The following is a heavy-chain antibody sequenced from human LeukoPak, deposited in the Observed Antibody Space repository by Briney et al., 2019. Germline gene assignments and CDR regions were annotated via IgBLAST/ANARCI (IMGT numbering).Heavy chain of an antibody. D-gene: IGHD3-3*01. V-gene: IGHV4-4*02. Sequence: SETLSLTCAVSGGSISSSNWWTWVRQAPGKGLEWIGEIYHSGSTNYNPSLESRVTISLNTSKTQFSLKLSSVTAADTAVYYCARGTFWSGYYHDYWGQGTLVTVSS. CDR3: ARGTFWSGYYHDY. J-gene: IGHJ4*02. CDR2: IYHSGST. CDR1: GGSISSSNW.